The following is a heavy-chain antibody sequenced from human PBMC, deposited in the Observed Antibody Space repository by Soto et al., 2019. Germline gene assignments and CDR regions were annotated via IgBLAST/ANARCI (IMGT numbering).Heavy chain of an antibody. CDR3: AKDPFETGTKRASDY. CDR2: ISGSGGST. CDR1: GFTFSSYA. V-gene: IGHV3-23*01. J-gene: IGHJ4*02. D-gene: IGHD1-1*01. Sequence: GGSLRLSCAASGFTFSSYAMSWVRQAPGKGLEWVSAISGSGGSTYYADSVKGRFTISRDNSKNTLYLQMNSLRAEDTAVYYCAKDPFETGTKRASDYWGQGTLVTVSS.